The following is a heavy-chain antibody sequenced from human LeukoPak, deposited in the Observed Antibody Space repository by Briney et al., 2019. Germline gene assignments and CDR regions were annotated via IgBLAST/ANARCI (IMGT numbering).Heavy chain of an antibody. CDR3: ARDRGWLTTTVRGVMDY. V-gene: IGHV1-18*01. CDR2: ISVYNGNT. J-gene: IGHJ4*02. Sequence: RASVKVSCKASGYTFTSYGISWVRQAPGQGLEWMGWISVYNGNTNYAQKLQGRVTMTTDTSTSTAYMELRSLRSDDTAVYYCARDRGWLTTTVRGVMDYWGQGTLVTVSS. D-gene: IGHD3-10*01. CDR1: GYTFTSYG.